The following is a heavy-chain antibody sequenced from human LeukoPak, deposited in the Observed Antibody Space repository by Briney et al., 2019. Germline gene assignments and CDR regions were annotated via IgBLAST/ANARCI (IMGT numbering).Heavy chain of an antibody. Sequence: PSETLSLTCTVSGGSISSSSYYWGWIRQPPGKGLEWIGSIYYSGSTYYNPSLKSRVTISVDTSKNQFSLKLSSVTAADTAVYYCARQGYSYLLPDFWGQGTQVTVSS. J-gene: IGHJ4*02. V-gene: IGHV4-39*01. CDR1: GGSISSSSYY. CDR2: IYYSGST. D-gene: IGHD5-18*01. CDR3: ARQGYSYLLPDF.